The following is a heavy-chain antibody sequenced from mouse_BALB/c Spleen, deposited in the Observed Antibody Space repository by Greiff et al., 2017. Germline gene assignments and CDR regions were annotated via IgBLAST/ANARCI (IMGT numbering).Heavy chain of an antibody. CDR2: ISSGGSYT. Sequence: EVKVVESGGGLVKPGGSLKLSCAASGFTFSSYTMSWVRQTPEKRLEWVATISSGGSYTYYPDSVKGRFTISRDNAKNTLYLQMSSLKSEDTAMYYCTSLTGTWFAYWGQGTLVTVSA. CDR3: TSLTGTWFAY. V-gene: IGHV5-6-4*01. CDR1: GFTFSSYT. D-gene: IGHD4-1*01. J-gene: IGHJ3*01.